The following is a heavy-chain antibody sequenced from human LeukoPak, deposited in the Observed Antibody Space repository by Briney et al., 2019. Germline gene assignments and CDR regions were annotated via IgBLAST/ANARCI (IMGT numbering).Heavy chain of an antibody. D-gene: IGHD1-14*01. Sequence: GGSLRLSCAASGFNFSSYWMNWVRQAPGKGLEWVANINQDGGEKYYVDSVKDRFTISRDNAKNSLYLQMNSLRAEDTAVYYCARDPQPEGFDYWGQGTLVTVSS. CDR1: GFNFSSYW. V-gene: IGHV3-7*01. CDR3: ARDPQPEGFDY. J-gene: IGHJ4*02. CDR2: INQDGGEK.